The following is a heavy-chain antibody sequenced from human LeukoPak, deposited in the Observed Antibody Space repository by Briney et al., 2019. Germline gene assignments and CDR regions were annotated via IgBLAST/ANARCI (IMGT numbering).Heavy chain of an antibody. Sequence: ASVKVSCKASGYTFTAYYMNWVRQAPGQGLEWMGWINPNSGGTNYAQNFQGRVTMTRDTSISTVYMELNSLRSDDTAVYYCARRLTGVDSWGQGTQVTVSS. D-gene: IGHD7-27*01. CDR3: ARRLTGVDS. J-gene: IGHJ4*02. CDR1: GYTFTAYY. CDR2: INPNSGGT. V-gene: IGHV1-2*02.